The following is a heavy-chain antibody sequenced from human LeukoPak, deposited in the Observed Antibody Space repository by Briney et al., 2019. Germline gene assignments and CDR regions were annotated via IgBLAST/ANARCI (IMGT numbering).Heavy chain of an antibody. J-gene: IGHJ4*02. V-gene: IGHV1-69*04. CDR2: IIPILGIA. D-gene: IGHD6-6*01. CDR1: GGTFSSYA. Sequence: GASVKVSCKASGGTFSSYAISWVRQAPGQGLEWMGRIIPILGIANYAQKFQGRVTITADKSTSTAYMELSSLRSEDTAVYYCARDLIAARSYYFDCWGQGTLVTVSS. CDR3: ARDLIAARSYYFDC.